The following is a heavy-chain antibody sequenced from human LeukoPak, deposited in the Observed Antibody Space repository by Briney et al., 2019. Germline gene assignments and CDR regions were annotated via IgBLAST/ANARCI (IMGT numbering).Heavy chain of an antibody. Sequence: SVKVSCKTSGGTFGSYAISWVRQAPGHGLEWMGRIIPILGITNYAQKFQGTVSFTADKPTSTAYMELSSLRSEDTAVYYCARDDYGDYGGFDPWGQGTLVTVSS. CDR1: GGTFGSYA. V-gene: IGHV1-69*04. CDR3: ARDDYGDYGGFDP. CDR2: IIPILGIT. D-gene: IGHD4-17*01. J-gene: IGHJ5*02.